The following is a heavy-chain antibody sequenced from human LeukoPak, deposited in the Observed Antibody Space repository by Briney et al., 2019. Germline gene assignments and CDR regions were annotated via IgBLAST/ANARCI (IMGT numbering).Heavy chain of an antibody. D-gene: IGHD6-19*01. CDR1: GGSFSGYY. CDR3: ARDPAFVAGTGWFDP. Sequence: SETLSLTCAVYGGSFSGYYWSWIRQPPGKGLEWIGEINHSGSTNYNPSLKSRVTISVDTSKNQFSLKLSSVTAADTAVYYCARDPAFVAGTGWFDPWGQGTLVTVSS. CDR2: INHSGST. J-gene: IGHJ5*02. V-gene: IGHV4-34*01.